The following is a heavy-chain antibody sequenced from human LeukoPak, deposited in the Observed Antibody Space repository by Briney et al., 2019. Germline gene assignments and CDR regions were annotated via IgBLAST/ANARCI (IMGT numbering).Heavy chain of an antibody. CDR1: GGSISTGDYY. D-gene: IGHD3-3*01. CDR3: ARERSGSEIFARSFDI. CDR2: IYTTGST. J-gene: IGHJ3*02. Sequence: PSETLSLTCIVSGGSISTGDYYCSWIRQPAGKGLEWIGRIYTTGSTNYNPSLESRVTMSVDTSKHQFSLKLSSVTAADTAVYFCARERSGSEIFARSFDIWGQGTMVTVSS. V-gene: IGHV4-61*02.